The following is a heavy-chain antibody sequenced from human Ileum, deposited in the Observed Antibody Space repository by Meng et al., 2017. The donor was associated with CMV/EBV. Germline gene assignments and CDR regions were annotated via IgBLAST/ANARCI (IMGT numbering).Heavy chain of an antibody. CDR2: INQDGSQR. D-gene: IGHD7-27*01. CDR3: ARDPPGDGGVTSDY. CDR1: GFTFNNYW. J-gene: IGHJ4*02. V-gene: IGHV3-7*01. Sequence: GGSLRLSCVASGFTFNNYWMNWVRQTPGKGLEWVANINQDGSQRYYLDSVKGRFSISRDNAKNSLFLQMNGLRADDTALYYCARDPPGDGGVTSDYWGQGNLVTVSS.